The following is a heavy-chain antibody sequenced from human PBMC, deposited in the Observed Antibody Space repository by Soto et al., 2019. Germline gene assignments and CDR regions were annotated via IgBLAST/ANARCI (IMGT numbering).Heavy chain of an antibody. V-gene: IGHV4-59*01. J-gene: IGHJ4*02. CDR1: GGSIRDYF. D-gene: IGHD4-17*01. Sequence: QVQLQESGPGLVKPSETLSLTCTVSGGSIRDYFWTWIRQPPGKGLEWIGYIYYSGRINYNPSPKRRVSTAVDTAKNHFSLQLRSVTAADTAVYYCARVGGDDFGDSGGFDYWGQGTLVTVSS. CDR3: ARVGGDDFGDSGGFDY. CDR2: IYYSGRI.